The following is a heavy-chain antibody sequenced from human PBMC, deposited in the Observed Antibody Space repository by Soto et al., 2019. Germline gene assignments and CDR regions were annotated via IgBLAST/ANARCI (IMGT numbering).Heavy chain of an antibody. CDR2: IFYTGST. D-gene: IGHD4-4*01. CDR1: GGSISTSSNL. V-gene: IGHV4-4*02. Sequence: KPSETLSLTCAVSGGSISTSSNLWTWVRQSPGKGLEWIGDIFYTGSTNFNPSRRGRVSISVDKSENQFSLKLTSVTPADTAVYFCASLGTTITSLDSWGQGTLLTVSS. CDR3: ASLGTTITSLDS. J-gene: IGHJ4*02.